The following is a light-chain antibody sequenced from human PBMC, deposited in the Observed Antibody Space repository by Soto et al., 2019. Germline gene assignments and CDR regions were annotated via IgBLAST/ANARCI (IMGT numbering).Light chain of an antibody. V-gene: IGKV3-20*01. Sequence: ENVLTQSPGTLSLSPGERATLSCRASQSLSSAYLVWYQQKPGQAPRLLMFAASSRATGTPDRFSGSGSGTDFTLTISRLEPEDFAVYYCQQYGTSPRTFGQGTKVDIK. CDR2: AAS. CDR1: QSLSSAY. J-gene: IGKJ1*01. CDR3: QQYGTSPRT.